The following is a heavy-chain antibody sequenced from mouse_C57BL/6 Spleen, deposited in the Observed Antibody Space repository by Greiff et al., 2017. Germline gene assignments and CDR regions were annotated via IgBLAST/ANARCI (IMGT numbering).Heavy chain of an antibody. CDR1: GYAFSSSW. CDR3: ARGAMTTVVATPFAY. V-gene: IGHV1-82*01. J-gene: IGHJ3*01. CDR2: IYPGDGET. Sequence: VQLQQSGPELVKPGASVKISCKASGYAFSSSWMNWVKQRPGKGLEWIGRIYPGDGETNYNGKFKGKATLTADKSSSTAYMQLSSLTSEDSAVYFCARGAMTTVVATPFAYWGQGTLVTVSA. D-gene: IGHD1-1*01.